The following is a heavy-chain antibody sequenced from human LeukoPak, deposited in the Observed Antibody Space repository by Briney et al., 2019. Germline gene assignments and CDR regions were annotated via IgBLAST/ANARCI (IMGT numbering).Heavy chain of an antibody. D-gene: IGHD6-6*01. CDR2: ISYDGSNK. CDR3: ARDVGEYSSSLLPGWFDP. CDR1: GFTFSSYA. Sequence: GRSLRLSRAASGFTFSSYAMHWVRQAPGKGLEWVAVISYDGSNKYYADSVKGRFTISRDNSKNTLYLQMNSLRAEDTAVYYCARDVGEYSSSLLPGWFDPWGQGTLVTVSS. V-gene: IGHV3-30-3*01. J-gene: IGHJ5*02.